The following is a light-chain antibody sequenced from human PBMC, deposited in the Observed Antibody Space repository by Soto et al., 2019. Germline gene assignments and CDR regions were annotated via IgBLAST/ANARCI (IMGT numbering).Light chain of an antibody. V-gene: IGKV3-20*01. CDR3: QQFGSSPIT. Sequence: EIVFTQSPGTLSFSPGERPTQCCSASQSVTNDYLGWYQQKPGQAPRLLIYGASSRATGIPDRFSGSGSGTDFTLTISRLEPEDFAVYYCQQFGSSPITFGQGTRLEIK. J-gene: IGKJ5*01. CDR2: GAS. CDR1: QSVTNDY.